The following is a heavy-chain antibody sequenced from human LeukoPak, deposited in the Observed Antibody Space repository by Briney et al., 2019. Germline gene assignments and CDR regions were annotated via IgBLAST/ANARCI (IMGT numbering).Heavy chain of an antibody. CDR2: ISSSSSYI. CDR1: GFTFSSYS. CDR3: ARGGGGYYYYYMDV. J-gene: IGHJ6*03. D-gene: IGHD2-15*01. Sequence: PGGSLRLSCAASGFTFSSYSMNWVRQAPGKGLEWVSSISSSSSYIYYADSVKGRFTISRDNAKNSLYLQMNSLRAEDTAVYYCARGGGGYYYYYMDVWGKGTTVTVSS. V-gene: IGHV3-21*01.